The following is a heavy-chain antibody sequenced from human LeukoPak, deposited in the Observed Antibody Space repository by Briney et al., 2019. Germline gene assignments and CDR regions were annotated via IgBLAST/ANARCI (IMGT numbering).Heavy chain of an antibody. CDR2: IKQDGSEK. Sequence: GGSLRLSCSASGFTFSSYWMSSVRQAPGKGLEWVANIKQDGSEKYYVDSVKGRFTISRDNAKNSLYLQMNSLRAEDKAVYYCARPGKEGVAVPKLFDYWGQGTLVTVSS. D-gene: IGHD2-2*01. CDR3: ARPGKEGVAVPKLFDY. CDR1: GFTFSSYW. J-gene: IGHJ4*02. V-gene: IGHV3-7*01.